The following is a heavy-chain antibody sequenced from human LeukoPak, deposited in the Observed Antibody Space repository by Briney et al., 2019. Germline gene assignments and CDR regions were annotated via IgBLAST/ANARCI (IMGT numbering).Heavy chain of an antibody. J-gene: IGHJ4*02. D-gene: IGHD1-7*01. Sequence: PGGFLRLSCAASGFTFSSYSMNWVRQAPGKGLEWVAVISYDGSNKYYADSVKGRFTISRDNSKNTLYLQMNSLRAEDTAVYYCAKEGTTASQNFDYWGQGTLVTVSS. V-gene: IGHV3-30*18. CDR2: ISYDGSNK. CDR1: GFTFSSYS. CDR3: AKEGTTASQNFDY.